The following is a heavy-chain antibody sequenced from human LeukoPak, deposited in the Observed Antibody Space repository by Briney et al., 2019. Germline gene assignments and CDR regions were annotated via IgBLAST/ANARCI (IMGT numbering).Heavy chain of an antibody. J-gene: IGHJ3*02. CDR3: ARMGYYYDSSGYYTSQGAFDI. D-gene: IGHD3-22*01. CDR2: IYSGGST. V-gene: IGHV3-53*01. Sequence: GGSLRLSCAASGFTVSSNYMSWVRQAPGKGLEWVSVIYSGGSTYYADSVKGRFTISRDNSKNTLYLQMNSLRAEDTAVYYCARMGYYYDSSGYYTSQGAFDIWGQGTMVTVSS. CDR1: GFTVSSNY.